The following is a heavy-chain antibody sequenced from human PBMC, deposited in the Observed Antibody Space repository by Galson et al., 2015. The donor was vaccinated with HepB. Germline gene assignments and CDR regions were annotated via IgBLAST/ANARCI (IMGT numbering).Heavy chain of an antibody. D-gene: IGHD3-10*01. CDR2: MYPGDSDT. CDR3: ARSYYYGSGSLPLDAFDT. Sequence: QSGAEVKKPGESLKISCQGSGYRFSSYWIGWVRQRPGKGLEWMGIMYPGDSDTSTTYSPSFQGQVTISADKSITTAYLQWSSLKASDTAMYYCARSYYYGSGSLPLDAFDTWGQGTMVTVSS. J-gene: IGHJ3*02. V-gene: IGHV5-51*03. CDR1: GYRFSSYW.